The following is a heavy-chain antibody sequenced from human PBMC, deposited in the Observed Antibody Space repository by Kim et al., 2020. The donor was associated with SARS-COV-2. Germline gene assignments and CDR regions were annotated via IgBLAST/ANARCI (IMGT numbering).Heavy chain of an antibody. D-gene: IGHD2-15*01. Sequence: SETLSLTCTVSGGSISSGDYYWSWIRQPPGKGLEWIGYIYYSGSTYYNPSLKSRVTISVDTSKNQFSLKLSSVTAADTAVYYCARDVGPGMTYCSGGSCYSGDAFDIWGQGTMVTVSS. CDR3: ARDVGPGMTYCSGGSCYSGDAFDI. CDR2: IYYSGST. J-gene: IGHJ3*02. V-gene: IGHV4-30-4*01. CDR1: GGSISSGDYY.